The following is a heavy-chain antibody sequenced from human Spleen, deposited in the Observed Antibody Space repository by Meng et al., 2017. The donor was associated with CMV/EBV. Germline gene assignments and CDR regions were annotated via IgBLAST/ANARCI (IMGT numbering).Heavy chain of an antibody. J-gene: IGHJ4*02. V-gene: IGHV3-48*03. D-gene: IGHD3-3*01. CDR1: GFTFSSYE. CDR2: ISGSGNRF. CDR3: ARYDYWMGLEN. Sequence: GGSLRLSCAASGFTFSSYEMNWVRQAPGKGLEWVSYISGSGNRFDYVDSVKGRFIISRDNARDTLYLQMNSLRAEDTAIYFCARYDYWMGLENWGQGTLVTVSS.